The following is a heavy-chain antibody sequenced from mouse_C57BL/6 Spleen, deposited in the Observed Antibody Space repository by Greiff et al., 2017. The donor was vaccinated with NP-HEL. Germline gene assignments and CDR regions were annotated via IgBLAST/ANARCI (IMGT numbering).Heavy chain of an antibody. Sequence: QVQLQQSGAELARPGASVKLSCKASGYTFTSYGISWVKQRTGQGLEWIGELYPSSGNTYYNEKFQGKATLTADKSSSTAYMELRSLTSEDSAVYFCAREGDSSGQGAMDYWGQGTSVTVSS. J-gene: IGHJ4*01. CDR3: AREGDSSGQGAMDY. V-gene: IGHV1-81*01. CDR2: LYPSSGNT. CDR1: GYTFTSYG. D-gene: IGHD3-2*02.